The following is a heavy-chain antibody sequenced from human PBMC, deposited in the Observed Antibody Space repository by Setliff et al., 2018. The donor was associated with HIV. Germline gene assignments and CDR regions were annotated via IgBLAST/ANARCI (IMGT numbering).Heavy chain of an antibody. CDR3: ARVDDGGGAEIDFDY. CDR1: GFTFSGAA. D-gene: IGHD4-17*01. J-gene: IGHJ4*02. Sequence: PGGSLRLSCAASGFTFSGAAMHWVRQASGKGLEWVGRIRSKANSYATAYAASVKGRFTLSRDDSKNTLYLQMNSLRAEDTAVYYCARVDDGGGAEIDFDYWGQGTLVTVSS. V-gene: IGHV3-73*01. CDR2: IRSKANSYAT.